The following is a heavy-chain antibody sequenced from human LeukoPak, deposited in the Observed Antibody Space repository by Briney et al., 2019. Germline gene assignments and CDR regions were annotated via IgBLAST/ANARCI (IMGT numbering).Heavy chain of an antibody. J-gene: IGHJ4*02. CDR1: GGSISSSSYY. V-gene: IGHV4-39*01. CDR3: ARTNQPFDY. CDR2: IYYSGST. D-gene: IGHD2-2*01. Sequence: PSETLSLTCTVSGGSISSSSYYWGWIRQPPGKGLEWIGSIYYSGSTYYNPSLNSRVTISVDTSKNQFYLKLSSVTAADTAVYYCARTNQPFDYWGQGTLVTVSS.